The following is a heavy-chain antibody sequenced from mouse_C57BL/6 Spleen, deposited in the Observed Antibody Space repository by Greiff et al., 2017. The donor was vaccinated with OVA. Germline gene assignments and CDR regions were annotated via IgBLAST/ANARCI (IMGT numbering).Heavy chain of an antibody. D-gene: IGHD1-2*01. CDR3: ATSLLRYSRFAY. J-gene: IGHJ3*01. Sequence: VQGVESGAELVKPGASVKISCKASGYAFSSYWMNWVKQRPGKGLEWIGQIYPGDGDTNYNGKFKGKATLTADKSSSTAYMQLSSLTSEDSAVYFCATSLLRYSRFAYWGQGTLVTVSA. CDR1: GYAFSSYW. V-gene: IGHV1-80*01. CDR2: IYPGDGDT.